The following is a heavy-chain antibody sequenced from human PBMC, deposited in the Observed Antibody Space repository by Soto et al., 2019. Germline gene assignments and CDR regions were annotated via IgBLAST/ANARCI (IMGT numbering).Heavy chain of an antibody. V-gene: IGHV3-33*01. D-gene: IGHD6-19*01. Sequence: WGSLRLSCAASGFTFISYGIHCGRHSPFKWFGWVAVIWYDGSNKYYADSVKGRFTISRDNSKNTLYLQMNSLGAEDTAVYYCARIPQIAVAGTRFGYFDRWGRGTRVTVSS. CDR1: GFTFISYG. J-gene: IGHJ2*01. CDR3: ARIPQIAVAGTRFGYFDR. CDR2: IWYDGSNK.